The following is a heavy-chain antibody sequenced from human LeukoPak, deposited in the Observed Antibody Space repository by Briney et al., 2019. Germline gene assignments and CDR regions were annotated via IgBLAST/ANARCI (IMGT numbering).Heavy chain of an antibody. CDR2: ISGSGGST. CDR3: AKDPRYYYDSSGYYYQYYFDY. CDR1: GFTFSSYA. V-gene: IGHV3-23*01. D-gene: IGHD3-22*01. Sequence: GGSLRLSCAASGFTFSSYAMSWVRQAPGKGLEWVSAISGSGGSTYYADSAKGRLTISRDNSKNTLYLQMNSLRAEDTAVYYCAKDPRYYYDSSGYYYQYYFDYWGQGTLVTVSS. J-gene: IGHJ4*02.